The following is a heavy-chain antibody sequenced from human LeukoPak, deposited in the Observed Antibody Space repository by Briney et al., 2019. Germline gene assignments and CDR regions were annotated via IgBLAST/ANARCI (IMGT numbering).Heavy chain of an antibody. CDR1: GYTFTSYD. D-gene: IGHD1-14*01. CDR3: ARVRLGSSDSNRKYNWFDP. J-gene: IGHJ5*02. Sequence: ASVKVSCKASGYTFTSYDINWVRQATGQGLEWMGWMNPNSGNTGYAQKFQGRVTMTRNTSISTAYMELSSLRSEDTAVYYCARVRLGSSDSNRKYNWFDPWAQGTLVTVSS. CDR2: MNPNSGNT. V-gene: IGHV1-8*01.